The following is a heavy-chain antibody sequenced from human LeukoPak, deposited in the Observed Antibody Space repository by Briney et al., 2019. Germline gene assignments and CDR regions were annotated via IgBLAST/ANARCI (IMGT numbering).Heavy chain of an antibody. CDR2: ISYDGSNK. V-gene: IGHV3-30*04. Sequence: GRSLRLSCAASGFTFSSYAMHWVRQAPGKGLEWVAVISYDGSNKYYADSVKGRFTISRDNSKNTLYLQMNSLRAEDTAVYYCAREILRGYSGYDQIDHWGQGTLVTVSS. CDR3: AREILRGYSGYDQIDH. CDR1: GFTFSSYA. D-gene: IGHD5-12*01. J-gene: IGHJ4*02.